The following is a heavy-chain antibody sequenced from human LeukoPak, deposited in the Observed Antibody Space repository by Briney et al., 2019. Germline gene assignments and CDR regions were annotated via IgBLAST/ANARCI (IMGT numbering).Heavy chain of an antibody. D-gene: IGHD1-20*01. V-gene: IGHV3-30*18. CDR1: GITFSSYG. Sequence: GGSLRLSCAASGITFSSYGMHWVRQAPGKGLEWVALISYDGSNKYSADSVKGRFTISRDNSKNTLYLQMNSLRAEDTAVYYCAKVSYNWNDYHYGMDVWGQGTTVTVSS. CDR3: AKVSYNWNDYHYGMDV. CDR2: ISYDGSNK. J-gene: IGHJ6*02.